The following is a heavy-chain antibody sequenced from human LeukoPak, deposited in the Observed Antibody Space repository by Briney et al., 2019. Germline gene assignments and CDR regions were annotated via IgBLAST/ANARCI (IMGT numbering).Heavy chain of an antibody. CDR2: IYSCGST. CDR1: GFTVSSNY. V-gene: IGHV3-66*03. D-gene: IGHD4-17*01. CDR3: ARVYYGDYGFDY. J-gene: IGHJ4*02. Sequence: PGGSLRLSCAASGFTVSSNYMSWVRQAPGKGLEWVSVIYSCGSTYYADSVKGRFTISRDNSKNTLYLQMNSLRAEDTAVYYYARVYYGDYGFDYWGQGTLVTVSS.